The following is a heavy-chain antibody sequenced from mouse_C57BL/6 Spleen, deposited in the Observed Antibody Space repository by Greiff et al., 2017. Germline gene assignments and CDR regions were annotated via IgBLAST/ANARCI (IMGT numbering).Heavy chain of an antibody. J-gene: IGHJ1*03. CDR1: GYTFTTYP. V-gene: IGHV1-47*01. D-gene: IGHD1-1*01. CDR3: ARSDYGSSYEWYCDV. CDR2: FHPYNDDT. Sequence: QVQLKQSGAELVKPGASVKMSCKASGYTFTTYPIEWMKQNHGKSLEWIGNFHPYNDDTKYNEKFKGKATLTVEKSSSTVYLELSRLTSDDSAVYYCARSDYGSSYEWYCDVWGTGTTVTVSS.